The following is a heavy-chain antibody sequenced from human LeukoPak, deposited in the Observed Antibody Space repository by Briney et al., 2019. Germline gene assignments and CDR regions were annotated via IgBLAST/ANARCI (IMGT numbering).Heavy chain of an antibody. CDR3: ARVRGVIIWYFDL. D-gene: IGHD3-10*01. Sequence: VRQAPGQGLEWMGWISAYNGNTNYAQKLQGRVTMTTDTSTSTAYMELRSLRSDDTAVYYCARVRGVIIWYFDLWGRGTLVTVSS. V-gene: IGHV1-18*01. CDR2: ISAYNGNT. J-gene: IGHJ2*01.